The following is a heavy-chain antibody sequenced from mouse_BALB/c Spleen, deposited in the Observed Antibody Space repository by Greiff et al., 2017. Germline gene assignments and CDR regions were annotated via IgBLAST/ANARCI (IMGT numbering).Heavy chain of an antibody. J-gene: IGHJ2*01. V-gene: IGHV1S81*02. CDR3: ARGTYFDY. D-gene: IGHD3-3*01. CDR2: NNPSNGRT. Sequence: QVQLQQPGAELVKPGASVQLSCKASGYSFTSYWMHWVKQRPGQGLEWIGENNPSNGRTNYNEKFTSKATLTVDKSSSTAYMQLSSLTSEDSAVYYCARGTYFDYWGQGTTRTVSS. CDR1: GYSFTSYW.